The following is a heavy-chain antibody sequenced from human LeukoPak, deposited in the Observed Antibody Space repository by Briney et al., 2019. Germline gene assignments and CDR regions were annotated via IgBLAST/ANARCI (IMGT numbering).Heavy chain of an antibody. V-gene: IGHV4-59*12. CDR3: ARALGYSSSWYLDY. CDR1: GGSISSYY. CDR2: ICHSGST. Sequence: SETLSLTCTVSGGSISSYYWSWIRQPPGKGLEWIGYICHSGSTYYNPSLKSRVTISVDRSKNQFSLKLSSVTAADTAVYYCARALGYSSSWYLDYWGQGTLVTVSS. D-gene: IGHD6-13*01. J-gene: IGHJ4*02.